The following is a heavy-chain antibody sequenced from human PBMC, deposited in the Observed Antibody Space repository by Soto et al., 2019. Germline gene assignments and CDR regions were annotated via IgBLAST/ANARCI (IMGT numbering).Heavy chain of an antibody. Sequence: ASVKVSCKASGYTFTSYYMHWVRQAPGQGLEWMGIINPSGGSTNYAQKFQERVTITRDMSTSTAYMELSSLRSEDTAVYYCAAESLGYCSGGSCSRGYGYGPTRVVTAPWGQGTLVTVS. CDR2: INPSGGST. D-gene: IGHD2-15*01. J-gene: IGHJ5*02. CDR3: AAESLGYCSGGSCSRGYGYGPTRVVTAP. CDR1: GYTFTSYY. V-gene: IGHV1-46*01.